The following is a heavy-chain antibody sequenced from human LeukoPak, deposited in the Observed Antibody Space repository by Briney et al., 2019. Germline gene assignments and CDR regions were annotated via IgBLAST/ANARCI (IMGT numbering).Heavy chain of an antibody. D-gene: IGHD6-19*01. CDR2: ISSSGSTI. V-gene: IGHV3-11*04. Sequence: GGSLRLSCAASVFTFSDYYMIWISQAPGKGLESVSYISSSGSTIYYADSVKGRFTISRDNPKNSLYLQMNSLRAEHTHVYYCARAQLYRSGVNYWGQGTLVTVSS. CDR3: ARAQLYRSGVNY. J-gene: IGHJ4*02. CDR1: VFTFSDYY.